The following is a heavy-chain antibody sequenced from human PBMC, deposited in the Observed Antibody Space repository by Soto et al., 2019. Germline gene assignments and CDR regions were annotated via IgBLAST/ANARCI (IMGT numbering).Heavy chain of an antibody. Sequence: QVQVVESGGGVVQPGRSLRLSCIVSGFTFSNSVMHWVRQAPGEGLEWVAGISVDGTTKHYADSVKGRFTISRDHSKNTMYLQMDSLTAEETAVYYCAREDGSSGRAGTFQFWGQGTLVSVSS. CDR1: GFTFSNSV. CDR3: AREDGSSGRAGTFQF. CDR2: ISVDGTTK. D-gene: IGHD3-22*01. V-gene: IGHV3-30-3*01. J-gene: IGHJ1*01.